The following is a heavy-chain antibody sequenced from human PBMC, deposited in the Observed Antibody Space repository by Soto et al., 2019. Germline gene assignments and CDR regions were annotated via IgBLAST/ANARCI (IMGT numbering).Heavy chain of an antibody. Sequence: QVQLVQSGAEVKKPGASVKVSCKASGYSFKSNGITWVRQAPGQGLEWVGWISAYNGNTKYAEKIQGRVTMTTDTSTSTGYMELRSLTSDDTAVYYCARDEPIVPAAGRLDPWGQGTLVTVSS. CDR2: ISAYNGNT. CDR3: ARDEPIVPAAGRLDP. CDR1: GYSFKSNG. J-gene: IGHJ5*02. V-gene: IGHV1-18*04. D-gene: IGHD2-2*01.